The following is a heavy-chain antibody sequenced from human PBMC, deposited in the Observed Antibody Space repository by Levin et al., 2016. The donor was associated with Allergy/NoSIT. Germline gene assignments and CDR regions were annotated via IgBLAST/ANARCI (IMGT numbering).Heavy chain of an antibody. CDR2: IYHSGST. J-gene: IGHJ6*02. CDR3: ARDRGGDYVWFPLRHYYYYGMDV. Sequence: WIRQPPGKGLEWIGEIYHSGSTNYNPSLKSRVTISVDKSKNQFSLKLSSVTAADTAVYYCARDRGGDYVWFPLRHYYYYGMDVWGQGTTVTVSS. V-gene: IGHV4-4*02. D-gene: IGHD3-9*01.